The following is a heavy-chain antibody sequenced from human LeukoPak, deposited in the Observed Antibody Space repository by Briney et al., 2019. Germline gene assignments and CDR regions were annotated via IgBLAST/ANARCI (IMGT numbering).Heavy chain of an antibody. V-gene: IGHV3-21*01. J-gene: IGHJ6*03. Sequence: KPGGSLRLSCAASGFTFSSYSMNWVRQAPGKGLEWVSSISSSSSYIYYADSVKGRFTISRDNAKNSLYLQMNSLRAEDTAVYYCERGGTTAYYYYYYMDVWGKATTVTVSS. CDR1: GFTFSSYS. CDR2: ISSSSSYI. D-gene: IGHD1-26*01. CDR3: ERGGTTAYYYYYYMDV.